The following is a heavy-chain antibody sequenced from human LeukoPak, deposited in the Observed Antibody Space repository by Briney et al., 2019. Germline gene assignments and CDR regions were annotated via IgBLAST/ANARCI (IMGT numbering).Heavy chain of an antibody. V-gene: IGHV3-30*18. J-gene: IGHJ4*02. CDR1: GFTFSSYG. CDR2: ISYDGSNK. D-gene: IGHD3-10*01. CDR3: AKTNYYGSGSQIDY. Sequence: GRSLRLSCAASGFTFSSYGMHWVRQAPGKGLEWVAVISYDGSNKYYADSVKGRFTISRDNSKNTPYLQMNSQRAEDTAVYYCAKTNYYGSGSQIDYWGQGTLVTVSS.